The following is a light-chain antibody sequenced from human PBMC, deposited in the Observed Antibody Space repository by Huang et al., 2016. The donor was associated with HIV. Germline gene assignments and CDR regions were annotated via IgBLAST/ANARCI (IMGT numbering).Light chain of an antibody. Sequence: DIQMTQSPSSVSASGGDRVTITCRASQGIRSWLVWYQQKPGKAPKLLLYAASRLQSGVPSRLIGSGSGTDFTLTISSLQPEDFSTYYCQQANTFPYTFGQGTKLKIK. CDR2: AAS. J-gene: IGKJ2*01. V-gene: IGKV1-12*01. CDR3: QQANTFPYT. CDR1: QGIRSW.